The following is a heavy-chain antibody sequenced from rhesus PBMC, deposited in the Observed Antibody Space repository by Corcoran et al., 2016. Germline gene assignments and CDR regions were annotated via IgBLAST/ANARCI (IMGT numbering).Heavy chain of an antibody. CDR2: INPFNGNT. Sequence: QVQLAQSGAEVKKPGSSVKVSCKASGYTFTDYYMHWVRQAPRQGLEWMGGINPFNGNTKYAQKFQGRVTMTRDTSTSTAYMELGSLRSEDTAVYYCARRSGSYYHMSLWGQGVLVTVSS. D-gene: IGHD3-16*01. CDR3: ARRSGSYYHMSL. J-gene: IGHJ4*01. V-gene: IGHV1S2*01. CDR1: GYTFTDYY.